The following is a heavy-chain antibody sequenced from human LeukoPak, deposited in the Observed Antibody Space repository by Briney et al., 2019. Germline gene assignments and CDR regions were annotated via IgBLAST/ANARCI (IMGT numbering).Heavy chain of an antibody. CDR1: GDSINNGRCY. CDR3: ARDDFDRDFDI. CDR2: AHIRGST. Sequence: SGTLSLTCTVSGDSINNGRCYWTWIRQSAGKGLEWIGRAHIRGSTDYNPSLKSRLTISLDPSNNRFSLSLNSVTAADTALYYCARDDFDRDFDIWGQGTVVTVSS. V-gene: IGHV4-61*02. D-gene: IGHD2-21*02. J-gene: IGHJ3*02.